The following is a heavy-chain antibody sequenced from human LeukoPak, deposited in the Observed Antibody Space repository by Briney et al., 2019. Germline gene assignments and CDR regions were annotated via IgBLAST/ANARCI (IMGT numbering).Heavy chain of an antibody. J-gene: IGHJ6*03. CDR2: IYYSGST. V-gene: IGHV4-39*07. CDR3: ARDHTYYYYMDV. Sequence: SETLSLTCTVSGGSISSSSYYWGWIRQPPGKGLGWIGSIYYSGSTYYNPSLKSRVTISVDTSKNQFSLKLSSVTAADTAVYYCARDHTYYYYMDVWGKGTTVTVSS. CDR1: GGSISSSSYY.